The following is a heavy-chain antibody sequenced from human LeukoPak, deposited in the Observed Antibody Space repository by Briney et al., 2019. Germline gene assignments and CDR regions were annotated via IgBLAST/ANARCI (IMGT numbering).Heavy chain of an antibody. V-gene: IGHV3-48*04. CDR3: ARVQGIAQDYYYYYMDV. D-gene: IGHD6-13*01. CDR1: GFTFTTYW. Sequence: GGSLRLSCAASGFTFTTYWMGWVRQAPGKGPEWVSYISSSGSTIYYADSVKGRFTISRDNAKNSLYLQMNSLRAEDTAVYYCARVQGIAQDYYYYYMDVWGKGTTVTVSS. CDR2: ISSSGSTI. J-gene: IGHJ6*03.